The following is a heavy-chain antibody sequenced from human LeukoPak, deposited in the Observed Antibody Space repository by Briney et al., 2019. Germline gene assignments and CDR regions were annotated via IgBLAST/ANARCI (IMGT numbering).Heavy chain of an antibody. J-gene: IGHJ3*02. D-gene: IGHD3-22*01. CDR3: ARERDSSGDYNAFDI. V-gene: IGHV4-4*07. CDR1: GGSISSYY. CDR2: IYTSGST. Sequence: TSETLSLTCTVSGGSISSYYWSWLRQPAGKGLEWIGRIYTSGSTNYNPSLNSRVTMSVATSKNQFSLKLSSVTAADTAVYFCARERDSSGDYNAFDIWGQGTMVTVSS.